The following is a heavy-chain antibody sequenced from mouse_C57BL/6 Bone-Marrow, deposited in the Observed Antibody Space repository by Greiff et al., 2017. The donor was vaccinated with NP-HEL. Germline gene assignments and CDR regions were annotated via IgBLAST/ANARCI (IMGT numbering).Heavy chain of an antibody. Sequence: VKVVESGAELARPGASVKLSCKASGYTFTSYGISWVKQRTGQGLEWIGEIYPRSGNTYYNEKFKGKATLTADKSSSTAYMELRSLTSEDSAVYFCARCNWAWFAYWGQGTLVTVSA. D-gene: IGHD4-1*02. CDR3: ARCNWAWFAY. J-gene: IGHJ3*01. V-gene: IGHV1-81*01. CDR2: IYPRSGNT. CDR1: GYTFTSYG.